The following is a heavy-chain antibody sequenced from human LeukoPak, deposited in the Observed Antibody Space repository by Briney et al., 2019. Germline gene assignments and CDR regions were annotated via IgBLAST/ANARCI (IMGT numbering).Heavy chain of an antibody. CDR2: ISSSGSHI. J-gene: IGHJ4*02. Sequence: GGSLRLSCAASGFTFSSYSMNWVRQAPGKGLEWVSSISSSGSHIHYADSVKGRLTISRDNAKNSLYLQMNSLRPEDTAVYYCARDRCSSPTCYENDYWGQGALVTVSS. CDR1: GFTFSSYS. V-gene: IGHV3-21*01. CDR3: ARDRCSSPTCYENDY. D-gene: IGHD2-2*01.